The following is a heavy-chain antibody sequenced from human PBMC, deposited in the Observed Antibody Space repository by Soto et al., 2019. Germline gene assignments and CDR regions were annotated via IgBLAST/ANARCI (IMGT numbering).Heavy chain of an antibody. V-gene: IGHV1-2*04. D-gene: IGHD6-13*01. CDR3: ARARGSNWYYALDI. Sequence: QVQLVQSGVEVKKPGASVKVSCKASGYTFTAYYIHWVRQAPGQGLEWMGWINPNAGDTGYAQKFQGWVTMTRDTSISTAYMELSRLTSADTAVYYCARARGSNWYYALDIWGQGTAVTVSP. J-gene: IGHJ3*02. CDR2: INPNAGDT. CDR1: GYTFTAYY.